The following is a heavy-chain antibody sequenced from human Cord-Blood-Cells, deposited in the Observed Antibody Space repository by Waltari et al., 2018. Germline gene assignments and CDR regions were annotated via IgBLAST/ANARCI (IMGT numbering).Heavy chain of an antibody. CDR2: IYYSGST. CDR3: AKYSSGWYWYFDL. CDR1: GGSISSSSYY. Sequence: QLQLQESGPGLVKPSETLSLTCTVSGGSISSSSYYWGWIRQAPGKGLEWIGSIYYSGSTYENPSLKSRVTIAVDTAKNQFSLKLSSVTTADTAVYYCAKYSSGWYWYFDLWGRGTLVTVSS. J-gene: IGHJ2*01. D-gene: IGHD6-19*01. V-gene: IGHV4-39*01.